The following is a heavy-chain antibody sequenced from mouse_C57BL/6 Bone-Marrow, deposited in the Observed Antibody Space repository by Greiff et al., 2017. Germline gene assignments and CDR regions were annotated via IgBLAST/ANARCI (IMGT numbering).Heavy chain of an antibody. D-gene: IGHD2-4*01. CDR3: ARDSMITTG. J-gene: IGHJ2*01. CDR2: SRNKANDYTT. CDR1: GFTFSDFY. V-gene: IGHV7-1*01. Sequence: VQLMESGGGLVQSGRSLRLSCATSGFTFSDFYMEWVRQAPGKGLEWIAASRNKANDYTTEYSASVKGRFIVSRDTSQSILYLQMNALRAEDTAIYYCARDSMITTGWGQGTTLTVSS.